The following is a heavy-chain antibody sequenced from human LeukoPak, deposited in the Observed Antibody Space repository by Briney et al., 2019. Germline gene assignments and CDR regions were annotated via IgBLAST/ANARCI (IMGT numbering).Heavy chain of an antibody. Sequence: ASVKVSCKASGYTFTGYYMHWVRQAPGQGLEWMGWINPNSGGTNYAQKFQGRVTMTRDTSISTAYMELSRLRSDDTAVYYCAREEGDIVVVPGHNWFGPWGQETLVTVSS. V-gene: IGHV1-2*02. CDR2: INPNSGGT. CDR1: GYTFTGYY. D-gene: IGHD2-2*01. CDR3: AREEGDIVVVPGHNWFGP. J-gene: IGHJ5*02.